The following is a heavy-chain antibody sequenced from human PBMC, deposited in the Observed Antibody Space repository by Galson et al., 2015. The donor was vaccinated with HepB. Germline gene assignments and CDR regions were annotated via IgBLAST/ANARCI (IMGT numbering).Heavy chain of an antibody. CDR2: ISYDGSNK. Sequence: SLRLSCAASGFTFSSYAMHWVRQAPGKGLEWVAVISYDGSNKYYADSVKGRFTISRDNSKNTLYLQRNSLRAEDTAVYYCAREYSSGPDAFDIWGQGTMVTVSS. CDR1: GFTFSSYA. D-gene: IGHD6-19*01. CDR3: AREYSSGPDAFDI. J-gene: IGHJ3*02. V-gene: IGHV3-30*04.